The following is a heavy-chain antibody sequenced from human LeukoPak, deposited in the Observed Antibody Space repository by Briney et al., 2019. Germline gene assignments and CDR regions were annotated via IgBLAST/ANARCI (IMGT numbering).Heavy chain of an antibody. D-gene: IGHD5-24*01. CDR1: GFTFKGHA. CDR2: ITGSSGST. J-gene: IGHJ4*02. Sequence: GGSLRLSCAASGFTFKGHAINWVRQAPGKGLEWASSITGSSGSTYYADSVKGRFTISRDNSKNTLYLQMNSLRAEDTAIYYCAREGDGYNFDYWGQGTLVTVSS. V-gene: IGHV3-23*01. CDR3: AREGDGYNFDY.